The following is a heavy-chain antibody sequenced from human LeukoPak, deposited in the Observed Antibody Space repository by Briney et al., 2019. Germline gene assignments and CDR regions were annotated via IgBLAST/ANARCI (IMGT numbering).Heavy chain of an antibody. CDR2: IYYSGST. CDR1: GGSISGFY. V-gene: IGHV4-59*01. Sequence: SSETLSLTCTVSGGSISGFYWSWIRQPPGKGLEWIGYIYYSGSTNHNPSLKSRVTISVDTSKDQFSLKLTSVSSEDTAVYYCARGRGYADYWGQGALVTVSS. D-gene: IGHD6-25*01. CDR3: ARGRGYADY. J-gene: IGHJ4*02.